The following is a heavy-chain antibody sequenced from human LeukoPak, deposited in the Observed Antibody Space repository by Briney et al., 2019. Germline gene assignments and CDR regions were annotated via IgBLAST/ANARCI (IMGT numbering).Heavy chain of an antibody. CDR2: IYSIYGGGIT. V-gene: IGHV3-66*02. Sequence: TGGSLRLSCAVSGLTVSSSYISWVRQAPGKGLEWVSLIYSIYGGGITFYADSVKGRFTISRDNSKNTLFLQMNSLRPEDTAVYYCAREIAVAAHFDYWGQGTLVTVSS. D-gene: IGHD6-19*01. J-gene: IGHJ4*02. CDR1: GLTVSSSY. CDR3: AREIAVAAHFDY.